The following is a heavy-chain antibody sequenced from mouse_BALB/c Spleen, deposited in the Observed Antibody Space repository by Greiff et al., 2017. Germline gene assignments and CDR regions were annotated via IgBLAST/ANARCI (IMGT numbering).Heavy chain of an antibody. J-gene: IGHJ3*01. CDR1: GYTFSSYW. CDR3: ARALIYYDYDWFAY. V-gene: IGHV1-9*01. D-gene: IGHD2-4*01. Sequence: VQLQQSGAELMKPGASVKLSCKATGYTFSSYWIEWVKQRPGHGLEWIGEILPGSGSTNYNEKFKGKATFTADTSSNTAYMQLSSLTSEDSAVYYCARALIYYDYDWFAYWGQGTLVTVSA. CDR2: ILPGSGST.